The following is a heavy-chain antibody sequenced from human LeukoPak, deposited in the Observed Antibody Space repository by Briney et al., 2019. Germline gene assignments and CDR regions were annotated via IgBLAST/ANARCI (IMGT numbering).Heavy chain of an antibody. CDR2: ISGSGGST. CDR3: AKEDDILTGYYFDY. CDR1: GFTFSSYA. J-gene: IGHJ4*02. Sequence: GRSLRLSCAASGFTFSSYAMSWVSQAPGKGLEWVSAISGSGGSTYYADSVKGRFTISRDNSKNTLYMQMNSLRAEDTAVYHCAKEDDILTGYYFDYWGQGTLVTVSS. V-gene: IGHV3-23*01. D-gene: IGHD3-9*01.